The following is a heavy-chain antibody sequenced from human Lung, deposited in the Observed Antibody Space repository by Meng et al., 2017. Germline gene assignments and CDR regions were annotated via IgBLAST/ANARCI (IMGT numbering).Heavy chain of an antibody. J-gene: IGHJ4*02. Sequence: VEVVEARGGLVQHGCLLRLSCAASGFIFSRNCMTWVRQAPGKGLVWIGRIKSKTDGETTDYAAPVKGRFSISRDDSKNTVYLQMNSLKTEDTAVYYCQWLSTHPPDQWGQGTLVTVSS. CDR2: IKSKTDGETT. V-gene: IGHV3-15*01. CDR3: QWLSTHPPDQ. D-gene: IGHD3-22*01. CDR1: GFIFSRNC.